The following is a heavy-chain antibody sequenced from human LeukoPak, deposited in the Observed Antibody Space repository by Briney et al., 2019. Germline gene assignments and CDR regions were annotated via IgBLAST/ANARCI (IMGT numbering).Heavy chain of an antibody. Sequence: ASVKVSCKASGYTFTGYYMHWVRQAPGQGLEWMGWINPNSGGTNYAQKFQGRVTMTRDTSISTAYMELSRLRSDDTAVYYCARPEYGDPSSWFYPWGQGTLVTVSS. D-gene: IGHD4-17*01. J-gene: IGHJ5*02. CDR1: GYTFTGYY. CDR3: ARPEYGDPSSWFYP. CDR2: INPNSGGT. V-gene: IGHV1-2*02.